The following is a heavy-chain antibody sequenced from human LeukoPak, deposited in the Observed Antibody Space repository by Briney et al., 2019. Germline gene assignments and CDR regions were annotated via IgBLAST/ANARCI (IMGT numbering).Heavy chain of an antibody. CDR2: IIPIFGTA. V-gene: IGHV1-69*05. Sequence: SVKVSCKASGGTFSSYAISWVRQAPGQGLEWMGGIIPIFGTANYAQKFQGRVTTTTDESTSTAYMELSSLRSEDTAVYYCARGYCSSTSCYQENWFDPWGQGTLVTVSS. D-gene: IGHD2-2*01. CDR3: ARGYCSSTSCYQENWFDP. CDR1: GGTFSSYA. J-gene: IGHJ5*02.